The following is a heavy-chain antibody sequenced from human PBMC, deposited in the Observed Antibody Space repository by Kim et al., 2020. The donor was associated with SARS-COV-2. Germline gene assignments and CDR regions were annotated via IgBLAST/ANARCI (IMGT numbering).Heavy chain of an antibody. Sequence: SETLSLTCTVSGYSISSGYYWGWIRQHPGKGLEWIGRSNHSGSTYYNQSLKSRVTISADKTTNKFSLKMSYVTAAEKAVYYCIQLPGGYYYSMDGWGQG. J-gene: IGHJ6*02. CDR1: GYSISSGYY. CDR3: IQLPGGYYYSMDG. V-gene: IGHV4-38-2*02. CDR2: SNHSGST. D-gene: IGHD2-2*01.